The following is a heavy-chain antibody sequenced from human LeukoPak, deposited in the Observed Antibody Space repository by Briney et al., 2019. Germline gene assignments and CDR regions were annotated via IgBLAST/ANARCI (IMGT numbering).Heavy chain of an antibody. V-gene: IGHV1-18*04. CDR2: ISAYNGNT. D-gene: IGHD5-12*01. Sequence: ASVKVSCKASGYTFTSYGISWVRQAPGQGLEWMGWISAYNGNTNYAQRLQGRVTMTTDTSTSTAYMELRSLRSEDTAVYYCAREISPPYDPYYYYYGMDVWGKGTTVTVSS. CDR3: AREISPPYDPYYYYYGMDV. J-gene: IGHJ6*04. CDR1: GYTFTSYG.